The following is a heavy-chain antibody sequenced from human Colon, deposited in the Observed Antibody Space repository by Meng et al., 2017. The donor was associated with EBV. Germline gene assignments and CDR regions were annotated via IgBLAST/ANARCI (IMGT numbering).Heavy chain of an antibody. V-gene: IGHV7-4-1*02. D-gene: IGHD6-19*01. Sequence: QVQVVQSGFELKKPGASVKVSCKASGYTFTRYPMNWVRQAPGQGLEWMGWISTNTGNPTYAQGFTGRFVFSVDTSVSTAYLQISSLKAEDTAVYYCGTLKYTSGFYGPAYWGQGALVTVS. J-gene: IGHJ4*02. CDR3: GTLKYTSGFYGPAY. CDR1: GYTFTRYP. CDR2: ISTNTGNP.